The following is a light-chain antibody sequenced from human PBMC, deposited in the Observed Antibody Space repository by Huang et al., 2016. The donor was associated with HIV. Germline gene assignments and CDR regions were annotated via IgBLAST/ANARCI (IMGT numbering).Light chain of an antibody. CDR2: AAA. CDR3: QQSYSTTIT. J-gene: IGKJ5*01. V-gene: IGKV1-39*01. Sequence: DIQMTQSPSSLSASVGDRVTITCRASQSISSYLNWYQQKPGKAPKLLIYAAASLQSGFPSRFSGSGSGTDFTLTISSLQPEDFATYYCQQSYSTTITFGQGTRLEMK. CDR1: QSISSY.